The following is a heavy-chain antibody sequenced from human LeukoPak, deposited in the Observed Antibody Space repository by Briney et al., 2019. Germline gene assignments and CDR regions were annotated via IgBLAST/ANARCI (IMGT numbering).Heavy chain of an antibody. Sequence: GGSLRLSCGASGFTFSTYAMSWVRQAPAKGLEWVSGISGGGDRTNYADSVKGRFTISRDSSKNTLYLQMNSLRAEDTAVYYCARDNYDILTARYFDYWGQGTLVTVSS. CDR3: ARDNYDILTARYFDY. J-gene: IGHJ4*02. CDR1: GFTFSTYA. D-gene: IGHD3-9*01. CDR2: ISGGGDRT. V-gene: IGHV3-23*01.